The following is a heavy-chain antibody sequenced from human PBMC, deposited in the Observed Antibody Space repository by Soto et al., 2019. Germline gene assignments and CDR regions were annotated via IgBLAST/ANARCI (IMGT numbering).Heavy chain of an antibody. V-gene: IGHV3-23*01. D-gene: IGHD3-22*01. CDR2: ISGSGGST. Sequence: PGGSLRLSCAASGFTFSSYAMSWVRQAPGKGLEWVSAISGSGGSTYYADSVRGRFTISRDNSKNTLYLQMNSLRAEDTAVYYCAITRPYYYDSSGYYPFDYWGQGTLVTVSS. CDR1: GFTFSSYA. CDR3: AITRPYYYDSSGYYPFDY. J-gene: IGHJ4*02.